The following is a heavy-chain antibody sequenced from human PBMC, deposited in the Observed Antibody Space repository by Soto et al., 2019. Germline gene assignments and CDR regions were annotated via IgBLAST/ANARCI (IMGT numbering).Heavy chain of an antibody. D-gene: IGHD3-3*01. CDR1: GGTFSSYA. CDR3: ASSWYYDFWSGYSWFDP. J-gene: IGHJ5*02. V-gene: IGHV1-69*13. Sequence: SVKVSCKASGGTFSSYAISWVRQAPGQGLEWMGGIIPIFGTANYAQKFQGRVTITADESTSTAYMELSSLRSEDTAVYYRASSWYYDFWSGYSWFDPWGQGTLVTVSS. CDR2: IIPIFGTA.